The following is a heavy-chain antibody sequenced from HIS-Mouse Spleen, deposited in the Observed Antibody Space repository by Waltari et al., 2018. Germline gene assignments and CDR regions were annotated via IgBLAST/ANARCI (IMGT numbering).Heavy chain of an antibody. D-gene: IGHD4-17*01. V-gene: IGHV1-2*02. J-gene: IGHJ3*02. CDR2: INPNSGGT. CDR1: GYTFTGYY. Sequence: QVQLVQSGAEVKKPGASVTVSCNASGYTFTGYYIHWVRQAPGQGLEWMGWINPNSGGTNYAQKCQGRVTMTRDTSISTAYMELSRLRSDDTAVYYCARQRTRDYVAFDIWGQGTMVTVSS. CDR3: ARQRTRDYVAFDI.